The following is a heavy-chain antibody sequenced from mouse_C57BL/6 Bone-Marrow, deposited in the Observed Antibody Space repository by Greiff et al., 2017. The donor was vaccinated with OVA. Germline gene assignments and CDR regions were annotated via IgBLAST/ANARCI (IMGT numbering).Heavy chain of an antibody. CDR1: GYTFTEYT. V-gene: IGHV1-62-2*01. CDR2: FYPGSGSI. CDR3: ARHEEGGYYSGNLQFAY. D-gene: IGHD1-1*01. J-gene: IGHJ3*01. Sequence: QVQLQQSGAELVKPGASVKLSCKASGYTFTEYTIHWVKQRSGQGLEWIGWFYPGSGSIKYNEKFKDKATLTADKSSSTVYMALSRLTSEDSAVYFCARHEEGGYYSGNLQFAYWGQGTLVTVSA.